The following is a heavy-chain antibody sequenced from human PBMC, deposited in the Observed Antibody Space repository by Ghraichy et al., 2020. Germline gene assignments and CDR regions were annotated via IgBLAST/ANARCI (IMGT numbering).Heavy chain of an antibody. Sequence: ASVKVSCKASGYTFTGYYMHWVRQAPGQGLEWMGWINPDNGGTNYAQEFQGRVTMTRDTSISTAYMEMGRLISDDTAVYYCASAVVLAAIRYWGQGTLVTVSS. CDR1: GYTFTGYY. CDR3: ASAVVLAAIRY. J-gene: IGHJ4*02. V-gene: IGHV1-2*02. CDR2: INPDNGGT. D-gene: IGHD2-8*01.